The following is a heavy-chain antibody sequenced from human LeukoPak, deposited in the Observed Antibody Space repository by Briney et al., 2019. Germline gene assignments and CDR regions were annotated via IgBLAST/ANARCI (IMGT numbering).Heavy chain of an antibody. CDR2: ISAYNGNT. Sequence: GASVKVSCKASGYTFTSYGISWVRQAPGQGLEWMGWISAYNGNTNYAQKLQGRVTMTTDTSTSTAYMELRSLRSDDTAVYYCARDPEFDWLLSLTKNYYYYYGMDVWGQGTTVTVSS. CDR1: GYTFTSYG. J-gene: IGHJ6*02. CDR3: ARDPEFDWLLSLTKNYYYYYGMDV. D-gene: IGHD3-9*01. V-gene: IGHV1-18*01.